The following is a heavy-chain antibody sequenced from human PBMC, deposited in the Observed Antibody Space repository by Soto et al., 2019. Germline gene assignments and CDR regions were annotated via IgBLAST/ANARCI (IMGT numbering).Heavy chain of an antibody. CDR3: AIEGGSSSVSDY. J-gene: IGHJ4*02. CDR2: ISSSSYI. CDR1: GFTFSTYS. Sequence: GGSLRLSCAASGFTFSTYSMNWVRQAPGKGLEWVSSISSSSYIYYADSVKGRFTISRANAKNSLYLQMNSLRAEDTAVYYRAIEGGSSSVSDYWGQGTLVTVSS. V-gene: IGHV3-21*01. D-gene: IGHD6-6*01.